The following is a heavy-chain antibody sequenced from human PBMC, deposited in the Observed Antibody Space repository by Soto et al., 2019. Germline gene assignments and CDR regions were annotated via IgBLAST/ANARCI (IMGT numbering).Heavy chain of an antibody. CDR1: GGSFSGYY. J-gene: IGHJ4*02. D-gene: IGHD3-16*02. Sequence: ETLSLTCAVYGGSFSGYYWSWIRQPPGKGLEWIGEINHSGSTNYNPSLKSRVTISVDTSKNQFSLKLSSVTAADTAVYYCARARLERLGELSLFLSRYFDYWGQGTLVTVSS. CDR3: ARARLERLGELSLFLSRYFDY. CDR2: INHSGST. V-gene: IGHV4-34*01.